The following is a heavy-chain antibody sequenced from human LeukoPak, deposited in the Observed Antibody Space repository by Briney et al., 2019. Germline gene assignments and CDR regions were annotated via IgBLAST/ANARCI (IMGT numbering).Heavy chain of an antibody. D-gene: IGHD3-10*01. CDR1: GFIFSSYA. V-gene: IGHV3-30*04. Sequence: GRSLRLSCAASGFIFSSYAMDWVRQAPGKGLAWVASISYDGTNKYYADSVKGRFTISRDNSKNTLYLQMNSLRAEDTAVYYCARDERGWFDPWGQGTLVTVSS. J-gene: IGHJ5*02. CDR3: ARDERGWFDP. CDR2: ISYDGTNK.